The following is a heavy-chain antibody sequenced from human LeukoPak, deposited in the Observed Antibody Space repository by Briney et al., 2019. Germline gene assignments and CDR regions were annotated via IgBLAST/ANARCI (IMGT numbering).Heavy chain of an antibody. CDR1: GGSISSSSYY. J-gene: IGHJ4*02. CDR3: ARTAKGAARPQFDY. CDR2: IYYSGST. D-gene: IGHD6-6*01. Sequence: PSETLSLTCTVSGGSISSSSYYWGWIRQPRGKGLEWIGSIYYSGSTYYYPSLKSRVTISVDTSKNQFSLKLSSVTAADAAVYYCARTAKGAARPQFDYWGQGTLVTVSS. V-gene: IGHV4-39*01.